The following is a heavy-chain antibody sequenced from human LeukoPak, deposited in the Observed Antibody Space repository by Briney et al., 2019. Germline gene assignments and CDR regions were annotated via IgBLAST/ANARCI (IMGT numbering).Heavy chain of an antibody. CDR3: ARGPDYGDRLDFFDY. D-gene: IGHD4-17*01. J-gene: IGHJ4*02. V-gene: IGHV3-7*01. Sequence: PGGPLRLSCAASGFTFSGHWMGGVRQAPGKGPEGVAAIKQDGSQYYVDSVKGRFIISRDNAKNSLYLQMNSLRAEDTAVYSCARGPDYGDRLDFFDYWGQGTLVTVSS. CDR1: GFTFSGHW. CDR2: IKQDGSQ.